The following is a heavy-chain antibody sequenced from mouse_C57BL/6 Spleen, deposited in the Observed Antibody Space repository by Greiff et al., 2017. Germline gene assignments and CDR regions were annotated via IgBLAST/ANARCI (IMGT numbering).Heavy chain of an antibody. CDR2: INPNNGGT. CDR1: GYTFTDYN. V-gene: IGHV1-22*01. D-gene: IGHD2-3*01. CDR3: ARFLDGYYGFAY. J-gene: IGHJ3*01. Sequence: EVQLQQSGPELVKPGASVKMSCKASGYTFTDYNMHWVKQSHGKSLEWIGYINPNNGGTSYNQKFKGKATLTVNKSSSTAYMELRSLTSEDSAVYDCARFLDGYYGFAYWGQGTLVTVSA.